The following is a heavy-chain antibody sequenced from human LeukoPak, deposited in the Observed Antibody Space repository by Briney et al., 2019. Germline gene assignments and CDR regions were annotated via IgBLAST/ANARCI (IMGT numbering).Heavy chain of an antibody. CDR3: ARVGATLNYYYGMDV. Sequence: GASVKVSCKASGYTFTSYDINWVRQATGQGLEWMGWMNPNSGNTGYAQKFQGRVTMTRNTSISTAYMELSSLRSEDTAVYCCARVGATLNYYYGMDVWGQGTTVTVSS. CDR1: GYTFTSYD. CDR2: MNPNSGNT. D-gene: IGHD1-26*01. J-gene: IGHJ6*02. V-gene: IGHV1-8*01.